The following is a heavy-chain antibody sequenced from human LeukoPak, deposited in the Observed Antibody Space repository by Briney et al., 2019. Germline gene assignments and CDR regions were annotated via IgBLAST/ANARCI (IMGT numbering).Heavy chain of an antibody. D-gene: IGHD1-14*01. CDR1: GFTVITND. V-gene: IGHV3-53*01. CDR3: ARGVEPLAANTLAY. Sequence: GGSLRLSCAASGFTVITNDMTWVRQAPGKGLEWVSVLYSDGNRKYADSVQGRFTISRDNSKNTLYLEMNSLSPDDTAVYYCARGVEPLAANTLAYWGQGTLVTVSS. CDR2: LYSDGNR. J-gene: IGHJ4*02.